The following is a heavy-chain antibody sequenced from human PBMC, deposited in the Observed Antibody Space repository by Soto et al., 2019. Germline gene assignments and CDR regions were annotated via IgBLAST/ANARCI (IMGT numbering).Heavy chain of an antibody. J-gene: IGHJ6*03. CDR1: GFTFSSHD. V-gene: IGHV3-13*01. D-gene: IGHD3-10*01. Sequence: EVQLVESGGGLVQSGGSLRLSCAASGFTFSSHDMHWVRQATGKGLEWVSTIGTAGDTYYPGSAKGRFTISRENAKNSLYLQMNSLRAGDTAVYYCARGRLSGYYYMDLCVKGTTVTVSS. CDR3: ARGRLSGYYYMDL. CDR2: IGTAGDT.